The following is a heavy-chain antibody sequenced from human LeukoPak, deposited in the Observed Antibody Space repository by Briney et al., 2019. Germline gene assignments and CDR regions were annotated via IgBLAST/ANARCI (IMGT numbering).Heavy chain of an antibody. CDR1: GGSISGYY. CDR2: IYTSGST. J-gene: IGHJ3*01. Sequence: PSETLSLTCNGSGGSISGYYWSWIRQPAGKGLEWIGRIYTSGSTKYNPSLKSRVTMYVDTSKSQFSLKLTSVTAADTAVYYCARRTDSGYSSSSSAFDVWGQGTMVTASS. D-gene: IGHD6-6*01. V-gene: IGHV4-4*07. CDR3: ARRTDSGYSSSSSAFDV.